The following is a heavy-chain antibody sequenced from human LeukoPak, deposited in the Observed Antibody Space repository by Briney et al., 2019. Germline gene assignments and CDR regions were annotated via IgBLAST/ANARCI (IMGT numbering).Heavy chain of an antibody. J-gene: IGHJ6*03. V-gene: IGHV3-23*01. CDR3: AKNGDRGAYCSGGTCYPYYYYYMDV. D-gene: IGHD2-15*01. CDR1: GLTFSSYG. CDR2: ISTTGGTT. Sequence: GGSLRLSCAASGLTFSSYGMSWVRQAPRRGLEWVSAISTTGGTTYYADSVRGRFTISRDNSRNTLYLQMNSLRAEDTAIYYCAKNGDRGAYCSGGTCYPYYYYYMDVWGKGTTVTISS.